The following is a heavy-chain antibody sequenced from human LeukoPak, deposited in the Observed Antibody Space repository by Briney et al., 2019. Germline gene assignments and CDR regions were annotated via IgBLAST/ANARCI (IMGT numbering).Heavy chain of an antibody. CDR3: ARELIAALSYGMDV. Sequence: PGGSLRLSCAASGFTFSSYAMHWVRQAPGKGLEWVAVISYDGSNKYYADSVKGRFTISRDNSKNTLYLQMNSLRAEDTAVYYCARELIAALSYGMDVWGQGTTVTVSS. D-gene: IGHD6-13*01. J-gene: IGHJ6*02. CDR2: ISYDGSNK. CDR1: GFTFSSYA. V-gene: IGHV3-30-3*01.